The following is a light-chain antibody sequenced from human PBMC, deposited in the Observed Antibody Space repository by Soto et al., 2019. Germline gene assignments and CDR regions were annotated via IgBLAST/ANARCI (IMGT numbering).Light chain of an antibody. CDR1: QSISSTH. J-gene: IGKJ1*01. CDR2: GAS. CDR3: QQYGSSPRT. Sequence: EIVLTQSPETLSLSPGERATLSCRASQSISSTHLVWYQQKPGQAPSLLIFGASSRATGIPDRFSGSGSGTDFTLTISRMEPEDFAVYCCQQYGSSPRTFGQGTKVDIK. V-gene: IGKV3-20*01.